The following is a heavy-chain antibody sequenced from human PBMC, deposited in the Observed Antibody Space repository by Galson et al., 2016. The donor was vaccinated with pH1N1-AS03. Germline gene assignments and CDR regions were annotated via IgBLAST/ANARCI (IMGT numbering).Heavy chain of an antibody. V-gene: IGHV4-59*11. D-gene: IGHD5/OR15-5a*01. J-gene: IGHJ6*02. CDR2: IYYLGST. CDR3: ARGQDTNYYYYGMDV. CDR1: GGSMRIHY. Sequence: SETLSLTCSVSGGSMRIHYWSWMRQSPGKELEWIGFIYYLGSTNYNPLFKSRVTMSIDTSKDQFSLNLTSVAAADTGVYFCARGQDTNYYYYGMDVWGPGTRVIVSS.